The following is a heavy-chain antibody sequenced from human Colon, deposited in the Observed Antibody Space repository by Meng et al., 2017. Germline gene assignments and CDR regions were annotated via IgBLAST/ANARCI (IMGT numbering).Heavy chain of an antibody. J-gene: IGHJ1*01. D-gene: IGHD3-22*01. Sequence: EVQILQLGAWGKKPGDKVKISWQVSGYRFIDYYITWVQQAPGKGLEWVGIVDPKDVETTLAEKFQGRVTITADTSTDTAYMELRSLRSEDTAVYYCGKSYYHEGSFIDLWGQGTLVTVSS. CDR2: VDPKDVET. V-gene: IGHV1-69-2*01. CDR3: GKSYYHEGSFIDL. CDR1: GYRFIDYY.